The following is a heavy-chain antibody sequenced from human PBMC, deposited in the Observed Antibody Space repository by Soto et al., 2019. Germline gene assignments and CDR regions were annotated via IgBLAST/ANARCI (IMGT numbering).Heavy chain of an antibody. V-gene: IGHV1-69*08. CDR3: ARDHNGGMDV. Sequence: QVQLVQSGAEVKKPGSSVKVSCKASGGTFSTYTISWVRQAPGQGPEWMGRSIPILGTSDYSQTFQGRVTISADTSTSTAYMELSSLRSEDTAIYYCARDHNGGMDVGGQGTTVTVSS. CDR1: GGTFSTYT. CDR2: SIPILGTS. J-gene: IGHJ6*02. D-gene: IGHD1-20*01.